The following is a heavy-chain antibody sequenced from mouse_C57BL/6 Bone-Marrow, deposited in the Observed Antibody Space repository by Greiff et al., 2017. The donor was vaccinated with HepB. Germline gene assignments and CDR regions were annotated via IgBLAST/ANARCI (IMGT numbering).Heavy chain of an antibody. CDR1: GFSLTSYG. J-gene: IGHJ1*03. CDR2: IWRGGST. Sequence: VQLQESGPGLVQPSQSLSITCTVSGFSLTSYGVHWVRQSPGKGLEWLGVIWRGGSTDYNAAFMSRLSITKDNSKSQVFFKMNSLQADDTAIYYCAITIYYYGSSPEYFDVWGTGTTVTVSS. D-gene: IGHD1-1*01. CDR3: AITIYYYGSSPEYFDV. V-gene: IGHV2-5*01.